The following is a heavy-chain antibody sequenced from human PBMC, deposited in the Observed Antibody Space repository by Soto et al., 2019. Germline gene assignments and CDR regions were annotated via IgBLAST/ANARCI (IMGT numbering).Heavy chain of an antibody. J-gene: IGHJ4*02. CDR3: TSARSSVEPGGFVEY. D-gene: IGHD2-15*01. V-gene: IGHV3-7*03. CDR2: IKQDGSLR. Sequence: EVQLEESGGGLVQPGGSLRLSCKASQFFISNYWMSWVRQAPGKGLEWVANIKQDGSLRRYVDSVKGRFTISRDNDRNSVYLQMNSLRADDTAVYYCTSARSSVEPGGFVEYWGQGTLVTVSS. CDR1: QFFISNYW.